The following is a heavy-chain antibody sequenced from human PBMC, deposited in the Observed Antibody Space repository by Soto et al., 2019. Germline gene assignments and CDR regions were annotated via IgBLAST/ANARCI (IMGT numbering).Heavy chain of an antibody. CDR3: ARGRESDVVPAAIGSYYFDY. J-gene: IGHJ4*02. CDR2: INHSGST. V-gene: IGHV4-34*01. Sequence: PSETLSLTCAVYGGSFSGYYWSWIRQPPGKGLEWIGEINHSGSTNYNPSLKSRVTISVDTSKNQFSLKLSSVTAADTAVYYCARGRESDVVPAAIGSYYFDYWGQGTLVTVSS. CDR1: GGSFSGYY. D-gene: IGHD2-2*02.